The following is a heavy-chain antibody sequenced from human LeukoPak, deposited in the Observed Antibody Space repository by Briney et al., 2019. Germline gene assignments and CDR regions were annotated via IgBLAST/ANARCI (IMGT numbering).Heavy chain of an antibody. CDR3: ARDPGFSAFDI. Sequence: GGPLRLSCAASGFTFSRSWMTWVRQAPRKGLEFVANINQDGSVKNYVDFVRGRFTISRDNAKNSLYLQMNSLRAEDTAVYYCARDPGFSAFDIWGQGTMVTVSS. V-gene: IGHV3-7*01. CDR1: GFTFSRSW. J-gene: IGHJ3*02. D-gene: IGHD6-25*01. CDR2: INQDGSVK.